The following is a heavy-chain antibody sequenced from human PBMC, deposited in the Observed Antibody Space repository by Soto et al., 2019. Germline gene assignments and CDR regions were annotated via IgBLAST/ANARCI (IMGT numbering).Heavy chain of an antibody. V-gene: IGHV4-59*08. CDR2: IYYSGST. CDR3: ARHGRCLCSSTSCSIDY. Sequence: SDTLSLTCTVSGGSISSYYWSWIRQPPGKGLEWIGYIYYSGSTNYNPSLKSRVTISVDTSKNQFSLKLSSVTAADTAVYYCARHGRCLCSSTSCSIDYWGQGTLVTVSS. D-gene: IGHD2-2*01. J-gene: IGHJ4*02. CDR1: GGSISSYY.